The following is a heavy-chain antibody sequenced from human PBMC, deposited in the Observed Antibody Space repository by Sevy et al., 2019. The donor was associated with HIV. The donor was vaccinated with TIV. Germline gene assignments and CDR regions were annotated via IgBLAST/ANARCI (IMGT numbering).Heavy chain of an antibody. CDR1: GFTFSNYA. J-gene: IGHJ4*02. CDR3: AKDLVSMASRQGYFDY. V-gene: IGHV3-23*01. Sequence: GGSLRLSCAASGFTFSNYAMNLVLQAPGKGLQWVSTISGTGLSTYYADSVKCRFTISRDNSKNTLYLQMNTLRAEDTAFYFCAKDLVSMASRQGYFDYWGQGTLVTVSS. CDR2: ISGTGLST. D-gene: IGHD6-6*01.